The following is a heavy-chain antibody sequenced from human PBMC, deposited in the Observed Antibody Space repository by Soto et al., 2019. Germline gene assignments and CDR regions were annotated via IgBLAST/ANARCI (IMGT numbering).Heavy chain of an antibody. CDR2: IYSGGNT. CDR1: GFTVSNNY. V-gene: IGHV3-53*01. J-gene: IGHJ4*02. CDR3: ARDPPGIAASGAGG. Sequence: GGCLRLSCAASGFTVSNNYMRWVRQAPGKGLEWVSLIYSGGNTHYADSVKGRFTISRDNSKNTLFLQMNSLRVEDTAVYYCARDPPGIAASGAGGWGQGTLVTVSS. D-gene: IGHD6-13*01.